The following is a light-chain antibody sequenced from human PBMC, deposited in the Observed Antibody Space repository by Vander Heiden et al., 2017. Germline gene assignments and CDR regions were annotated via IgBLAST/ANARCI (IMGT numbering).Light chain of an antibody. CDR3: QQYYNHHPMCT. V-gene: IGKV4-1*01. J-gene: IGKJ3*01. CDR2: WAS. CDR1: QTVVLGSNNKYC. Sequence: DILMTHSPASLSVSLGERATIHCTSSQTVVLGSNNKYCLAWYQQKPGQPPKLLISWASTRESGVPDRFSGSGSGTDFTLTISSLQAEDVAVYYCQQYYNHHPMCTFGHGTRVDIK.